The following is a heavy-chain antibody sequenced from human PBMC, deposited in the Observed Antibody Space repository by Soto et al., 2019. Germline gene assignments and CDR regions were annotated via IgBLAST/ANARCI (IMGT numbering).Heavy chain of an antibody. CDR1: GGTFSSYT. D-gene: IGHD3-16*01. CDR3: ARVLHLGEVSDPDAFDI. CDR2: IIPILGIA. V-gene: IGHV1-69*02. Sequence: QVQLVQSGAEVKKPGSSVKVSCKASGGTFSSYTISWVRQAPGQGLEWMGRIIPILGIANYAQKFQGRVTLTADKYTSTAYMELSRLRSEDTAVYYCARVLHLGEVSDPDAFDIWGQGTMVTLAS. J-gene: IGHJ3*02.